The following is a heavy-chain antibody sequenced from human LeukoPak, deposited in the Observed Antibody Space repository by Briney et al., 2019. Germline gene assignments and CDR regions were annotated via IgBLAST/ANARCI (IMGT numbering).Heavy chain of an antibody. J-gene: IGHJ4*02. D-gene: IGHD2-2*01. CDR1: GYTFTGYY. V-gene: IGHV1-2*02. CDR3: ARSFDCSSTSCFPDY. CDR2: INPNSGGT. Sequence: GASVKVSCKASGYTFTGYYMHWVRQAPGQGLEWMGWINPNSGGTNYAQKFQGRVTMTRDTSISTAYMELSGLRSDDTAVYYCARSFDCSSTSCFPDYWGQGTLVTVSS.